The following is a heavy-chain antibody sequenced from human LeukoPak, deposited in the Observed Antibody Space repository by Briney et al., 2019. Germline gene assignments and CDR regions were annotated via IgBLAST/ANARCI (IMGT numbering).Heavy chain of an antibody. CDR1: GYTFTSYG. V-gene: IGHV1-69*04. J-gene: IGHJ4*02. D-gene: IGHD6-13*01. CDR2: IIPILGTA. CDR3: ARGTQRGYSSSWPLLVDY. Sequence: SVKVSCKASGYTFTSYGISWVRQAPGQGLEWMGRIIPILGTATYAQKFQGRVTITADKSTSTAYMELSSLRSEDTAVYHCARGTQRGYSSSWPLLVDYWGQGTLVTVSS.